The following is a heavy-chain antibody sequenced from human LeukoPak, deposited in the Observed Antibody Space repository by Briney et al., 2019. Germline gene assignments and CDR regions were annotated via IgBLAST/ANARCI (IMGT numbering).Heavy chain of an antibody. J-gene: IGHJ6*02. CDR3: ARARGITIFGVVIISGMDV. V-gene: IGHV4-59*01. Sequence: PSGTLSLPCPVSGGSINRYYWGWIRPPPGKGLEWIGYIYYSGSTNYNPSLKSRVTISVDTSKNQFSLKLSSVTAADTAVYYCARARGITIFGVVIISGMDVWGQGTTVTVSS. D-gene: IGHD3-3*01. CDR1: GGSINRYY. CDR2: IYYSGST.